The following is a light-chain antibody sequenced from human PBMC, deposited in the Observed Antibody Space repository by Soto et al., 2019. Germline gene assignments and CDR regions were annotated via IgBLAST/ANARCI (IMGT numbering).Light chain of an antibody. Sequence: QSALTQPASLSGSPGQSITISCTGTSSDVGGYNYVSWYQQHPGKAPKLMIYEVSNRPSGVSNRFSGSKSGNTASLTISGLQAEDEAEYYCSSYTSRSTLVVFGGGTTLTVL. CDR3: SSYTSRSTLVV. CDR2: EVS. V-gene: IGLV2-14*01. CDR1: SSDVGGYNY. J-gene: IGLJ2*01.